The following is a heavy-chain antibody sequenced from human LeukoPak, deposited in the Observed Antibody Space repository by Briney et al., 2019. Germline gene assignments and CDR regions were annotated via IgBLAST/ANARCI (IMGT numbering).Heavy chain of an antibody. CDR3: AREPGSGTFDY. J-gene: IGHJ4*02. D-gene: IGHD3-10*01. Sequence: GGSLRLSCAASGFTFSSYSMNWVRQAPGKGLEWVSYISSSSSTIYYADSVKGRFTISRDNAKNSLYLQMNSLRAEDTAVYYCAREPGSGTFDYWGQGTLVTVSS. CDR1: GFTFSSYS. V-gene: IGHV3-48*01. CDR2: ISSSSSTI.